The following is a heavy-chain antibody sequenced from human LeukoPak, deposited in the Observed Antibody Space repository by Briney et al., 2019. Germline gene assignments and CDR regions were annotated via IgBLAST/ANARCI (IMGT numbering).Heavy chain of an antibody. CDR2: IYTSGGT. CDR3: ARELAN. J-gene: IGHJ4*02. Sequence: PSQTLSLTCTVSGGSISSGSYYWSWIRQPTGKGLEWIGHIYTSGGTNYSPSLRSRVTLSLDTSKNQFSLKLTSVTAADTAVYYCARELANWGQGTLVAVSS. V-gene: IGHV4-61*09. CDR1: GGSISSGSYY.